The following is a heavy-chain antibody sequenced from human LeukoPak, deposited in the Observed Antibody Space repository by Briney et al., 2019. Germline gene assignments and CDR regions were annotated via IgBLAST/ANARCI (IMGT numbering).Heavy chain of an antibody. D-gene: IGHD1-14*01. CDR1: GYTFSGYA. CDR2: IDATGSDK. Sequence: GGSLRLSCAASGYTFSGYAMSWIRQAPGKGLEWVSAIDATGSDKYYTDSVKGRFTISRDNTKNTVYLQMNSLRVEDTAVYYCADYRKPQGLDYWGQGTLATVSS. J-gene: IGHJ4*02. CDR3: ADYRKPQGLDY. V-gene: IGHV3-23*01.